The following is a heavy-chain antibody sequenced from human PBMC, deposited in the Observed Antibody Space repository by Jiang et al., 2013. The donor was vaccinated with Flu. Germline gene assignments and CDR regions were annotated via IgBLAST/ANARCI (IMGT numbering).Heavy chain of an antibody. CDR1: GDSISSGSYY. D-gene: IGHD4-17*01. V-gene: IGHV4-61*02. CDR3: AREGHDYGDFEGLYGMDV. J-gene: IGHJ6*02. CDR2: IYTSGIT. Sequence: GLVKPSQTLSLTCSVSGDSISSGSYYWSWIRQPAGKGLEWVGRIYTSGITDYNPSLKSRVTISVDTSKNQFSLKMTSVTAADTAMYYCAREGHDYGDFEGLYGMDVWGQGTTVTVSS.